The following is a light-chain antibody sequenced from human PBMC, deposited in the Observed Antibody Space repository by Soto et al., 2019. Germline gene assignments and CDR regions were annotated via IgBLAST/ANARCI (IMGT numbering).Light chain of an antibody. Sequence: EIVLTQSPGTLSLSPGERATLSCRASQSISSSYLAWYQQKPGQAPRLLIYGASNRATGIPDRFSGSGSGTAFPLPISSLGPDDFAVYYCQQYGSSPITFGPGTKVEIK. CDR1: QSISSSY. V-gene: IGKV3-20*01. CDR3: QQYGSSPIT. J-gene: IGKJ3*01. CDR2: GAS.